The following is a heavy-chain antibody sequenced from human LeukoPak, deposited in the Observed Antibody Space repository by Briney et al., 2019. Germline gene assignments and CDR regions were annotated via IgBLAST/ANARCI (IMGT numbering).Heavy chain of an antibody. J-gene: IGHJ4*02. Sequence: ASVKVSCKASGGTFSSYAISWVRQAPGQGLEWMGGIIPIFGTATYAQKFQGRVTITADESTSTAYMELSSLRSEDTAVYYCARVTPFGDMVDYRGQGTLVTVSS. CDR1: GGTFSSYA. V-gene: IGHV1-69*13. D-gene: IGHD3-16*01. CDR3: ARVTPFGDMVDY. CDR2: IIPIFGTA.